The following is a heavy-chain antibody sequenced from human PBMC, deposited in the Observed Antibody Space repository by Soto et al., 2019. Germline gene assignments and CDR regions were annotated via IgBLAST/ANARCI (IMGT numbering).Heavy chain of an antibody. D-gene: IGHD6-13*01. CDR1: GYTFTSYD. V-gene: IGHV1-8*01. Sequence: GASVKVSCKASGYTFTSYDINWVRQATGQGLEWMGWMNPNSGNTGYAQKFQGGVTMTRNTSISTAYMELSSLRSEDTAVYYCASRVSLAAAGIYYYYGMDVWGQGTTVTVSS. CDR2: MNPNSGNT. CDR3: ASRVSLAAAGIYYYYGMDV. J-gene: IGHJ6*02.